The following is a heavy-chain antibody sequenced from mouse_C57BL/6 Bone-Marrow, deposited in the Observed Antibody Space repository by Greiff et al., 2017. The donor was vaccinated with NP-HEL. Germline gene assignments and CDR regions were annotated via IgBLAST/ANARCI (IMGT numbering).Heavy chain of an antibody. D-gene: IGHD3-2*02. CDR2: ILPGSGSS. CDR3: ARGGPRQLRLRGFAY. V-gene: IGHV1-9*01. J-gene: IGHJ3*01. Sequence: QVQLKQSGAELMKPGASVKLSCKATGYTFTGYWIEWVKQRPGHGLEWIGEILPGSGSSNYNEKFKGKATFTADTSSNTAYMQLSSLTTEDSAIYYCARGGPRQLRLRGFAYWGQGTLVTVSA. CDR1: GYTFTGYW.